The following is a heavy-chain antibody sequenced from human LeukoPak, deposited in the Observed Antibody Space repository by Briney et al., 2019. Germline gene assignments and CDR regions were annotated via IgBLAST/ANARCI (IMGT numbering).Heavy chain of an antibody. J-gene: IGHJ4*02. D-gene: IGHD5-12*01. V-gene: IGHV3-30*18. CDR3: AKASLYSGYDTGDY. CDR2: ISYDGSNK. CDR1: GFTFSSYG. Sequence: PGGSLRLSCAASGFTFSSYGMHWVRQAPGKGLEWVAVISYDGSNKYYADSVKGRFTISRDNSKNTLYLQMNSLRAEDTAVYYCAKASLYSGYDTGDYWGQGTLVTVSS.